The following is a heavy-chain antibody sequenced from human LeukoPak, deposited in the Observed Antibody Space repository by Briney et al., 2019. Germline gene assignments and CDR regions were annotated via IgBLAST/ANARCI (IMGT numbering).Heavy chain of an antibody. CDR2: INTNTGNP. J-gene: IGHJ5*02. CDR3: ARAPLTYSSRMENWFDP. D-gene: IGHD6-13*01. V-gene: IGHV7-4-1*02. CDR1: GYTFSSYA. Sequence: GASVTVSCKASGYTFSSYAMNWVRQAPGQGLEWMGWINTNTGNPTYAQGFTGRFVFSLDTSVSTAYLQISSLKAEDTAVYYCARAPLTYSSRMENWFDPWGQGTLVTVSS.